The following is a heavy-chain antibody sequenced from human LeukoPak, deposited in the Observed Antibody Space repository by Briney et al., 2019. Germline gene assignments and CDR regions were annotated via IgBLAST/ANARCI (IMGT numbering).Heavy chain of an antibody. V-gene: IGHV4-59*01. CDR3: ARTYSSSSVDC. D-gene: IGHD6-6*01. CDR1: GGSISDFY. J-gene: IGHJ4*02. CDR2: IFYSGTT. Sequence: SETLSLTCTVSGGSISDFYWGWIRQPPGKGLEWIGYIFYSGTTNYNPSLKNRVTISVDTSKNQFSLNVSSVTAADTAIYYCARTYSSSSVDCWGQGTLVTVSS.